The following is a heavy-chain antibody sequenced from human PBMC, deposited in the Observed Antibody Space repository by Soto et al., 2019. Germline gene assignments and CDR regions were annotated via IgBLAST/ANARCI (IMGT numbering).Heavy chain of an antibody. CDR2: INPKGGVT. V-gene: IGHV1-2*04. J-gene: IGHJ6*03. Sequence: QVQLVQSGAEVRKPGASVTVSCRSSGDSFNDYYIHWVRQAPGQGFEWMGWINPKGGVTKYAQKFQGSVSMTRDTSIRTVYMQLSRLRSDDTAVYYCARESGGATATLDYYYFYMDVWGTGTTVTVSS. CDR3: ARESGGATATLDYYYFYMDV. D-gene: IGHD5-12*01. CDR1: GDSFNDYY.